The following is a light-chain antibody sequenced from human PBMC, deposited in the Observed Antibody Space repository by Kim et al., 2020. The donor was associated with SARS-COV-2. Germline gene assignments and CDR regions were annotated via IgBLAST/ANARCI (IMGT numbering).Light chain of an antibody. CDR2: ANE. Sequence: PGHEITYSCSGSSSNVVKFSVCWYQQLPVTAPKLLIYANERRPSGIPDRCSDSKSGTSATLVITGLQTGDEADYYCGTWDNSRGGVFGGGTKLTVL. CDR3: GTWDNSRGGV. V-gene: IGLV1-51*01. CDR1: SSNVVKFS. J-gene: IGLJ3*02.